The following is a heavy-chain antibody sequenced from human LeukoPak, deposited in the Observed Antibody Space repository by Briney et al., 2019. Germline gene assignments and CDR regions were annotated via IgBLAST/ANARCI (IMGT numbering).Heavy chain of an antibody. CDR3: ARDSSGYDGMDV. CDR1: GFTFSSYS. D-gene: IGHD3-22*01. V-gene: IGHV3-21*01. Sequence: GGSLRLSCVASGFTFSSYSMNWVRQAPGKGLEWVSSISSSSSYIYYADSVKGRFTISRDNAKNSLYLQMNSLRAEDTAVYYCARDSSGYDGMDVWGQGTTVTVSS. CDR2: ISSSSSYI. J-gene: IGHJ6*02.